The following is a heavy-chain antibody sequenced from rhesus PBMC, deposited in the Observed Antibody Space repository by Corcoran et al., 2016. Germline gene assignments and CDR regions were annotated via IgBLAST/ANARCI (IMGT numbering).Heavy chain of an antibody. CDR2: IINNANRGTA. J-gene: IGHJ4*01. Sequence: EVRLVESGGGLVQPGGSLRLSCAASGFTFSDYYMSWVRQAQGKGPEWVGFIINNANRGTAEYAASVKGRFTISRDDSKSIASLQMNSLKTEDTAVYYCAREGSSSFSLDYWGQGVLVTVSS. CDR1: GFTFSDYY. V-gene: IGHV3-116*02. CDR3: AREGSSSFSLDY. D-gene: IGHD6-43*01.